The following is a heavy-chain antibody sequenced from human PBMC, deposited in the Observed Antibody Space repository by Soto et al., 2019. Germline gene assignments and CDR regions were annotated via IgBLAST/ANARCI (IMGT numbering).Heavy chain of an antibody. CDR3: ARDSSSPFGYFDP. D-gene: IGHD6-25*01. Sequence: PGGSLRLSCAASGFTFSNHWMGWVRQAPWKGLEWVANIEQDGSGKYYVDSVKGRFTISRDNAKNSLYLQMNSLRVEDTAVYYCARDSSSPFGYFDPWGQGTLVTVSS. CDR1: GFTFSNHW. CDR2: IEQDGSGK. J-gene: IGHJ5*02. V-gene: IGHV3-7*01.